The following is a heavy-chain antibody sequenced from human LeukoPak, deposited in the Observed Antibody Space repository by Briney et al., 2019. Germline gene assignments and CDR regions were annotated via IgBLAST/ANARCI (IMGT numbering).Heavy chain of an antibody. CDR2: VSYDGSDK. J-gene: IGHJ6*03. CDR3: AKDWNYYDTSVPFYYYYMEV. Sequence: GGSLRLSCTPSGFTFASYSMNWVRQAPGKGLGWVAVVSYDGSDKYYSDSVEGRFSISRDNSKNTVYLQMSSLRAEDTAVYFCAKDWNYYDTSVPFYYYYMEVWGKGTTVTVSS. CDR1: GFTFASYS. V-gene: IGHV3-30*18. D-gene: IGHD3-22*01.